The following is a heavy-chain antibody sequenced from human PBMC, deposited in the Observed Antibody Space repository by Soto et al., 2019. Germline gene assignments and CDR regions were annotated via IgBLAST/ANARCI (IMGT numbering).Heavy chain of an antibody. CDR1: GFSLNTSGVG. V-gene: IGHV2-5*02. Sequence: SGPTLVNPTQTLTLTCTFSGFSLNTSGVGVGWIRQPPGKALEWLALIYWDDDKRYSPYLKRRLTITKDTSKNQVVLTMNNMDLVDAATYDCVLYVICGYYLSAGEGGYWGTGSLVTFSS. CDR3: VLYVICGYYLSAGEGGY. J-gene: IGHJ4*02. CDR2: IYWDDDK. D-gene: IGHD3-22*01.